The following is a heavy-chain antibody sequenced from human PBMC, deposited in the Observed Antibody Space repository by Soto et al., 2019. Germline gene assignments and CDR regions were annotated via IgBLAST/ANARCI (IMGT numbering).Heavy chain of an antibody. Sequence: LRLSCAASEFTFTYAWMSWVRQAPGKGLEWVGRIKSKTDGGTTDYAAPVKGRFTISRDESQNTLYLQMNSLKTEDTAVYYCTSLYYGHWGQGTLVTVSS. J-gene: IGHJ4*02. CDR1: EFTFTYAW. D-gene: IGHD3-16*02. CDR3: TSLYYGH. V-gene: IGHV3-15*01. CDR2: IKSKTDGGTT.